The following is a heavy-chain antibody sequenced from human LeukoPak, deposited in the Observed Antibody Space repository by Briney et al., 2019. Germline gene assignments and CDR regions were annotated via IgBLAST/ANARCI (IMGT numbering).Heavy chain of an antibody. V-gene: IGHV3-49*03. Sequence: GGSLRLSCTASGFTFGDYAMSWFRQAPGKGLEWVGFIRSKAYGGTTEYAASVKGRFTISRDDSKSIAYLQMNSLKTEDTAVYYCTSYDSSGYRSDAFDIWGQGTMVTVSS. CDR3: TSYDSSGYRSDAFDI. CDR2: IRSKAYGGTT. D-gene: IGHD3-22*01. J-gene: IGHJ3*02. CDR1: GFTFGDYA.